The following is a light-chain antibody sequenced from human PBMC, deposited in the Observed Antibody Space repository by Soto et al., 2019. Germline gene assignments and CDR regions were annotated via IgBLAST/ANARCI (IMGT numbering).Light chain of an antibody. CDR1: QSLRHSNGYNY. V-gene: IGKV2-28*01. Sequence: DIVMTQSPLSLPVTPGAPASISCRSSQSLRHSNGYNYLDWYLQKPGQSPQLLIYLGSNRSSGVPDRFSGSGSGTDFTLKISRVEAEDVGVYYCMQALQTPYTFDQRTKMEIK. CDR2: LGS. CDR3: MQALQTPYT. J-gene: IGKJ2*01.